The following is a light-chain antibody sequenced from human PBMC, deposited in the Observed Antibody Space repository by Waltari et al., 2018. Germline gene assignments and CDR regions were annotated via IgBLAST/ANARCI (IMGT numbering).Light chain of an antibody. CDR1: QGISSC. CDR2: AAS. V-gene: IGKV1-12*01. CDR3: QQAYSFPLT. J-gene: IGKJ4*01. Sequence: DSQMTQSPSSLSASVGDRVTIPCRASQGISSCLAWYQQKPGKAPELLIYAASSFQSGVPSRFSGSGSGTDFTLTISSLQPEDFATYYCQQAYSFPLTFGGGTKVEIK.